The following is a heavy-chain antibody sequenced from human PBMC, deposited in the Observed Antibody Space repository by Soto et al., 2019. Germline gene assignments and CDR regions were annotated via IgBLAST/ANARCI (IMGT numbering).Heavy chain of an antibody. CDR3: ARDSAGDYYGSGSYNGY. CDR2: IKQDGSEK. CDR1: GFTFSSYW. J-gene: IGHJ4*02. D-gene: IGHD3-10*01. V-gene: IGHV3-7*01. Sequence: GGSLRLSCAASGFTFSSYWMSWVRQAPWKGLEWVANIKQDGSEKYYVDSVKGRFTISRDNAKNSLYLQMNSLRAEDTAVYYCARDSAGDYYGSGSYNGYWGQGTLVTVSS.